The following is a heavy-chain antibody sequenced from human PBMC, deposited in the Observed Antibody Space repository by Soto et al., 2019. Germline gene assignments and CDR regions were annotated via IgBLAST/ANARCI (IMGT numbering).Heavy chain of an antibody. D-gene: IGHD6-19*01. V-gene: IGHV3-74*01. CDR1: GFSFSNYW. CDR3: AKGGRQWLVTSDFNY. CDR2: INGDGDYT. J-gene: IGHJ4*02. Sequence: PGGSLRLSCAASGFSFSNYWMHWIRQVPGKGLVWVSRINGDGDYTNYADSVKGRFTISRDSSKNTVSLEMTSLRAEDTAVYYGAKGGRQWLVTSDFNYWGQGALVTVSS.